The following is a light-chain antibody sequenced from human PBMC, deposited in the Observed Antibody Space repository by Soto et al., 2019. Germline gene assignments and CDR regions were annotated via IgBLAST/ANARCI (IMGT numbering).Light chain of an antibody. CDR2: SAS. CDR1: QDISVY. J-gene: IGKJ5*01. Sequence: DIQMTQSPSSLSASVGDRVTITCRASQDISVYLDWYQQKPGKVPKRLIYSASTLQSGVPSRFSGSGSGTDFTLTISSLQPEDVATYDCQKFNTAPHTFGQGTRLEIK. V-gene: IGKV1-27*01. CDR3: QKFNTAPHT.